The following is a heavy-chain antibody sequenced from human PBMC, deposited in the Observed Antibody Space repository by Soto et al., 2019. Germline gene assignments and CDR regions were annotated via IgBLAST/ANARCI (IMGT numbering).Heavy chain of an antibody. J-gene: IGHJ5*02. CDR2: IIPIFGTA. Sequence: QVQLMQSGAEVKKPGSSVKVSCKASRGTFSSYAISWVRQAPGQGLEWMGGIIPIFGTANYAQKFQGRVTITADESTSTAYMELSSLRSEDTAEYYCARVRAGCLVVGRFDPWGQGTLVTVSS. V-gene: IGHV1-69*01. CDR3: ARVRAGCLVVGRFDP. CDR1: RGTFSSYA. D-gene: IGHD2-8*02.